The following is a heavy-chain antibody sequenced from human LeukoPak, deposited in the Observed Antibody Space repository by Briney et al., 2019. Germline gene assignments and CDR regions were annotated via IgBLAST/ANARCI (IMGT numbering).Heavy chain of an antibody. Sequence: GGSLRLSCAASTITFSNYWMSWVRQAPGKGLEWVANIKQDGSDKYYVDSVKGRFTISRDNAKNSLYLQMNSLRAEDTAVYYYATEGRGWYPFVIWGQGTLVTVSS. V-gene: IGHV3-7*01. CDR3: ATEGRGWYPFVI. J-gene: IGHJ4*02. D-gene: IGHD6-19*01. CDR1: TITFSNYW. CDR2: IKQDGSDK.